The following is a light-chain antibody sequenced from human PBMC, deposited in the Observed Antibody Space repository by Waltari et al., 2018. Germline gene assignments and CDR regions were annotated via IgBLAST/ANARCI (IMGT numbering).Light chain of an antibody. CDR3: QSYDSSLSGVL. V-gene: IGLV1-40*01. CDR2: GNN. Sequence: QSVLTQPPSVSAAPGQRTTIPCTGTSSNIGAGYDVPGYLQPPGTAPKLLILGNNKRPSGVPDRFSASKSDTSASLAISGLQAEDEADYYCQSYDSSLSGVLFGGGTTLTVL. CDR1: SSNIGAGYD. J-gene: IGLJ2*01.